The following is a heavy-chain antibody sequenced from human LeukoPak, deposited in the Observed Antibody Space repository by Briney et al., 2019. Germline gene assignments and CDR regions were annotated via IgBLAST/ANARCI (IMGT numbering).Heavy chain of an antibody. V-gene: IGHV1-3*04. J-gene: IGHJ1*01. CDR1: GYTSTNYG. Sequence: ASVKVSCKTSGYTSTNYGMHWVRQAPRQSPEWMGWINTGNGDTKSSQRFQDRVTLTRDTSARTAYMELNSLNSEDTAVYYCARVPLSDASGHYYPHWGQGTLVTVSS. CDR2: INTGNGDT. D-gene: IGHD1-26*01. CDR3: ARVPLSDASGHYYPH.